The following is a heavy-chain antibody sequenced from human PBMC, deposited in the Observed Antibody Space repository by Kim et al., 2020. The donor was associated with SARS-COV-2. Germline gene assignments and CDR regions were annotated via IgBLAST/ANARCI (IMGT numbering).Heavy chain of an antibody. Sequence: SETLSLTCAVYGGSFSGYYWSWIRQPPGKGLEWIGEINHSGSTNYNPSLKSRVTISVDTSKNQFSLKLSSVTAADTAVYYCASVDTAMVGAAYYYGMDV. V-gene: IGHV4-34*01. J-gene: IGHJ6*01. CDR1: GGSFSGYY. CDR3: ASVDTAMVGAAYYYGMDV. CDR2: INHSGST. D-gene: IGHD5-18*01.